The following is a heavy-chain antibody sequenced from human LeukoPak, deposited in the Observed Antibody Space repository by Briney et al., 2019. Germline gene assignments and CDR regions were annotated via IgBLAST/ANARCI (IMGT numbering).Heavy chain of an antibody. CDR3: ATPYGATPGAFDI. J-gene: IGHJ3*02. CDR2: INHSGST. D-gene: IGHD4-17*01. Sequence: SETLSLTCAVYGGSFSGYYWSWIRQPPGKGLEWIGEINHSGSTNYNLSLKSRVTISVDTSKNQFSLKLSSVTAADTAVYYCATPYGATPGAFDIWGQGTMVTVSS. CDR1: GGSFSGYY. V-gene: IGHV4-34*01.